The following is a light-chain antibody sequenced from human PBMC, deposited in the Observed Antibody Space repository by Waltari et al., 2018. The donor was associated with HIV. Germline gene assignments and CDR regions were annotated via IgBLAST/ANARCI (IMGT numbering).Light chain of an antibody. J-gene: IGLJ1*01. CDR2: DDS. CDR1: KIGSKS. V-gene: IGLV3-21*02. CDR3: QVWDSGSDHYV. Sequence: SYVLTQPPSVSVAPGQTARITCGGNKIGSKSVPWYQQKPGQAPVLVVYDDSDRPSGIPERFSGSNSGNTATLTISRVEAGDEADYYCQVWDSGSDHYVFGTGTKVTVL.